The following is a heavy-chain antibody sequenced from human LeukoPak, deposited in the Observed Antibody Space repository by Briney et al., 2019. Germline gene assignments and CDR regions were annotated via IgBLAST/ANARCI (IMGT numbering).Heavy chain of an antibody. V-gene: IGHV1-3*04. CDR3: ARVPLSDAGGLYYPH. Sequence: ASVKVSCKTSGYTFTNYGMHWVRQAPRQSPEWMGWINTGDGNTKSSQKFQDRVTLTRDTSASTAYMELNSLNSEDTAVYYCARVPLSDAGGLYYPHWGQGTLVTVSS. CDR2: INTGDGNT. CDR1: GYTFTNYG. J-gene: IGHJ1*01. D-gene: IGHD2-8*02.